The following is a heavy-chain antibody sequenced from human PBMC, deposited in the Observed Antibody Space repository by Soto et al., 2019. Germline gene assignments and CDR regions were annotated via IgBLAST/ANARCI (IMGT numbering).Heavy chain of an antibody. J-gene: IGHJ3*02. CDR1: GFTFSSYA. Sequence: GGSLRLSCAASGFTFSSYAMSWVRQAPGKGLEWVSAISGSGGSTYYADSVKGQFTISRDNSKNTLYLQMNSLRAEDTAVYYCAKGCSCGRYAFDIWGQGTMVTVSS. CDR2: ISGSGGST. V-gene: IGHV3-23*01. CDR3: AKGCSCGRYAFDI. D-gene: IGHD6-19*01.